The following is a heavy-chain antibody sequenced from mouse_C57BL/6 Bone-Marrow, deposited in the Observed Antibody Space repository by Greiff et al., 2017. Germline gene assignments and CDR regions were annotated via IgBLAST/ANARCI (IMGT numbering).Heavy chain of an antibody. D-gene: IGHD1-1*01. CDR1: GFNIKNTY. CDR3: ARRGVYYYGSSKFHFDY. J-gene: IGHJ2*01. V-gene: IGHV14-3*01. Sequence: EVQLQESVAELVRPGASVKLSCTASGFNIKNTYMHWVKQRPEQGLEWIGRIDPANGNTKYAPKFQGKATITADTSSNTAYLQLSSLTSEDTAIYYCARRGVYYYGSSKFHFDYWGQGTTLTVSS. CDR2: IDPANGNT.